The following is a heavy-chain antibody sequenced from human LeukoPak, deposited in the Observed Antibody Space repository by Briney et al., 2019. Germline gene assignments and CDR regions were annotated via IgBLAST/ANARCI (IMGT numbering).Heavy chain of an antibody. CDR3: ARGQVGRAGTFRIWAYFDH. CDR2: IYYSGST. CDR1: GGSISSSSYY. D-gene: IGHD6-19*01. V-gene: IGHV4-39*06. Sequence: SETLSLTCTVSGGSISSSSYYWGWIRQPPGKGLEWIGSIYYSGSTYYNPSLKSRVTISVDTSKNQFPLKLSSVTAADTAVYYCARGQVGRAGTFRIWAYFDHWGQGTLVIVSS. J-gene: IGHJ4*02.